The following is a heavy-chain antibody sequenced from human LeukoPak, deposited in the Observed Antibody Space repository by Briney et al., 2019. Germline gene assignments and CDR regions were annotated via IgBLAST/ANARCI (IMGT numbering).Heavy chain of an antibody. CDR3: ARERNRRATFYQSPLDY. V-gene: IGHV4-34*01. CDR2: ISHSGST. J-gene: IGHJ4*02. D-gene: IGHD1/OR15-1a*01. Sequence: PSETLSLTCAVYGGSFTSYYWSWIRQPRGKGLEWIGEISHSGSTNYNPSLKSRVTMSVDTSKNQFSLRLSSVTAADTAIYYCARERNRRATFYQSPLDYWGQGTLVTVSA. CDR1: GGSFTSYY.